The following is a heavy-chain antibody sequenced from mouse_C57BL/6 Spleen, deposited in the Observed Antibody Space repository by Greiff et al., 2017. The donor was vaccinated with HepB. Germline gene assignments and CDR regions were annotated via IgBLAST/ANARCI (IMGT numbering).Heavy chain of an antibody. D-gene: IGHD2-4*01. CDR2: IYPGSGST. J-gene: IGHJ4*01. V-gene: IGHV1-55*01. Sequence: VQLQQSGAELVKPGASVKMSCKASGYTFTSYWITWVKQRPGQGLEWIGDIYPGSGSTNYNEKFKSKATLTVDTSSSTAYMQLSSLTSEDSAVYYCARYDYDYDDGYYYAMDYWGQGTSVTVSS. CDR3: ARYDYDYDDGYYYAMDY. CDR1: GYTFTSYW.